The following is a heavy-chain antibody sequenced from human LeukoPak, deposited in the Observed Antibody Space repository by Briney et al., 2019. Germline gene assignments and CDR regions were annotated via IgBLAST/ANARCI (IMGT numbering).Heavy chain of an antibody. Sequence: PGGSLRLSCAVSGIRFSSCSMHWVRQAPDKRLKWVAFIRFDDSDKYYADSVKGRFSISRDNSKNTVYLQMNSLRGEDTALYYCAKDAHWTFDGWGQGTLVTVSS. D-gene: IGHD1-1*01. CDR3: AKDAHWTFDG. V-gene: IGHV3-30*02. J-gene: IGHJ4*02. CDR2: IRFDDSDK. CDR1: GIRFSSCS.